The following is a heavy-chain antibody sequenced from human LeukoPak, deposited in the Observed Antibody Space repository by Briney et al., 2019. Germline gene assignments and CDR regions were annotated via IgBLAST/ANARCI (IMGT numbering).Heavy chain of an antibody. D-gene: IGHD5-12*01. Sequence: GGSLRLSCAASGLTFSSYGMSWVRQAPGKGLEGVSVISGSGGSTHYADSVKGRFTISRDNSKNTLYLQMNSLRAEDTAVYYCAKRYSGYGYYFDYWGQGTLVTVSS. CDR1: GLTFSSYG. CDR2: ISGSGGST. V-gene: IGHV3-23*01. J-gene: IGHJ4*02. CDR3: AKRYSGYGYYFDY.